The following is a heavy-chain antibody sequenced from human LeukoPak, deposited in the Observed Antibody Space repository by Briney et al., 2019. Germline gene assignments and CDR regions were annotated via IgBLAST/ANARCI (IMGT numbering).Heavy chain of an antibody. V-gene: IGHV4-61*01. D-gene: IGHD3-10*01. J-gene: IGHJ4*02. CDR3: AGYGSRSYYKAFDY. Sequence: SETLSLTCTVSGGSVSNGNLFWTWIRQPPGKSLEWIGNIYYTGSTNYNPSLRSRVTISVDTSKNQFSLKLSSVTAADTAVYYCAGYGSRSYYKAFDYWGQGILVTVSS. CDR1: GGSVSNGNLF. CDR2: IYYTGST.